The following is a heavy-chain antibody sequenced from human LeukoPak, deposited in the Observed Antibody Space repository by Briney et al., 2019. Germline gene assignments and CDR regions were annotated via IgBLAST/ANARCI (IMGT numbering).Heavy chain of an antibody. CDR1: GGSISISSYY. J-gene: IGHJ3*02. Sequence: PSETLSLTCTVSGGSISISSYYWGWIRQPPGKGLEWIGRIYYRGRTYYNPALKSRVTISVDKSKNQCSLKLSSVTAADTAVYYCARRLPAARSDAFDIWGQGTMVTVSS. D-gene: IGHD2-2*01. V-gene: IGHV4-39*01. CDR3: ARRLPAARSDAFDI. CDR2: IYYRGRT.